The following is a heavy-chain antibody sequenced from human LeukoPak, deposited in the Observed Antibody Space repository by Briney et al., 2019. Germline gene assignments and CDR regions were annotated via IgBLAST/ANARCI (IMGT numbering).Heavy chain of an antibody. CDR1: RGSLSSYY. CDR3: ARRRFSYGDNDAFDI. Sequence: SETLSLTCTISRGSLSSYYWSWIRQSPGKGPEWIGYIYYSGGTNYNPSLESRVTISVDRSTNQFSLKVRSVTAADTAVYYCARRRFSYGDNDAFDIWGQGTVVTVSS. D-gene: IGHD5-18*01. V-gene: IGHV4-59*08. CDR2: IYYSGGT. J-gene: IGHJ3*02.